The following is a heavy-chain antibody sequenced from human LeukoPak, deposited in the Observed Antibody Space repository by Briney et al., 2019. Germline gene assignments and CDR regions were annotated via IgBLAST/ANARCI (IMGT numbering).Heavy chain of an antibody. CDR3: AKDVDYYDSSGYFDY. D-gene: IGHD3-22*01. CDR2: ISGSGGST. J-gene: IGHJ4*02. CDR1: GFTFSSYA. V-gene: IGHV3-23*01. Sequence: GGSLRLSCAASGFTFSSYAMSWVRQAPGKGLEWVSAISGSGGSTYYADSVKGRFTIFRDNSKNTLYLQMNSLRAEDTAVYYCAKDVDYYDSSGYFDYWGQGTLVTVSS.